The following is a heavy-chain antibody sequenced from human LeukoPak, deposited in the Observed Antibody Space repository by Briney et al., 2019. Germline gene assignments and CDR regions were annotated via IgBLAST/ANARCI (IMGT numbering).Heavy chain of an antibody. CDR2: INPNSGGT. CDR1: GYTFTVYY. CDR3: ARLGCSSTSCYSFDY. V-gene: IGHV1-2*06. Sequence: ASVTVSFKTSGYTFTVYYMHWVRQAPGQGLEWMGRINPNSGGTNYAQKFQGRVTMTRDTSISTAYMELSGLRSDDTAVYYCARLGCSSTSCYSFDYWGQGTLVTVSS. D-gene: IGHD2-2*01. J-gene: IGHJ4*02.